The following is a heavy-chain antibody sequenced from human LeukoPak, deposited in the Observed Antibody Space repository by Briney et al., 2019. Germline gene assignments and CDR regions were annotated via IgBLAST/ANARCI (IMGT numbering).Heavy chain of an antibody. CDR2: THYSGST. Sequence: KPSETLSLTCTVSGISITTYYWSWIRQPPGKGLEWIGLTHYSGSTTYNPSLKSRVTISIDTSKNQFSLHLSSVTGADTAVYYCARDIREVGESHYFDYWGQGALVTVTS. V-gene: IGHV4-59*01. J-gene: IGHJ4*02. CDR3: ARDIREVGESHYFDY. D-gene: IGHD1-26*01. CDR1: GISITTYY.